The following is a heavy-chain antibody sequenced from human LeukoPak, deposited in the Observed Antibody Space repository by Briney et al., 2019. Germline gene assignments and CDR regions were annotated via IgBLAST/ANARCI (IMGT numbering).Heavy chain of an antibody. CDR2: MSPNSGNT. CDR3: ARVRGNIYYYYYYMDV. Sequence: ASVKVSCKASGYTFTSYEINWVRQATGQGLEWMGWMSPNSGNTGYAQKFQGRVTMTRNTSISTAYMELSSLRSEDTAVYYCARVRGNIYYYYYYMDVWGKGTTVTVSS. J-gene: IGHJ6*03. V-gene: IGHV1-8*01. CDR1: GYTFTSYE. D-gene: IGHD2/OR15-2a*01.